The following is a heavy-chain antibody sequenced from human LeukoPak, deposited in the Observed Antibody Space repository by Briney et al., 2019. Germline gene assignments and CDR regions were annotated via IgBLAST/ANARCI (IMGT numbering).Heavy chain of an antibody. CDR2: ISTSGSCI. CDR1: GFTFSRYN. CDR3: AREYESDF. Sequence: SGGSLRLSCAASGFTFSRYNMNWVRQAPGKGLEWVSSISTSGSCIYYADTVKGRFTISSDNAKNSLFLQMSSLRADDTAVYYCAREYESDFWGQGTLVTVSS. V-gene: IGHV3-21*01. D-gene: IGHD3-3*01. J-gene: IGHJ4*02.